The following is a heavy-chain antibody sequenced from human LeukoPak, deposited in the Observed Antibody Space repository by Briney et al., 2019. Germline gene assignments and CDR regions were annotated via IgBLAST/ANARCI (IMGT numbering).Heavy chain of an antibody. CDR1: GASLSGYY. V-gene: IGHV4-34*01. J-gene: IGHJ3*02. CDR2: INHSVST. CDR3: AGAYCGGDCYSGRAFDI. Sequence: SHTLSPTCAVYGASLSGYYWSSIRQPPGEGLEWLGEINHSVSTNYNPSLKSRVTISVDTSKNQFSLKLSSVTAADTAVYYCAGAYCGGDCYSGRAFDIWGQGTMVTVSS. D-gene: IGHD2-21*02.